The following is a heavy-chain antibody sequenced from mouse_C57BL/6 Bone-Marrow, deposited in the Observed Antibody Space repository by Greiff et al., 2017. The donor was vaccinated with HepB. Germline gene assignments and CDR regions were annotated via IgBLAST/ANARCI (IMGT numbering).Heavy chain of an antibody. CDR3: TRNYCSSLYYAMDY. Sequence: EVQLQQSGTVLARPGASVKMSCKTSGYTFTSYWMHWVKQRPGQGLEWIGAIYPGNSDTSYNQKFKGKAKLTAVTSASTAYMELSSLTNEDSAVYYCTRNYCSSLYYAMDYWGQGTSVTVSS. V-gene: IGHV1-5*01. CDR1: GYTFTSYW. J-gene: IGHJ4*01. CDR2: IYPGNSDT. D-gene: IGHD1-1*01.